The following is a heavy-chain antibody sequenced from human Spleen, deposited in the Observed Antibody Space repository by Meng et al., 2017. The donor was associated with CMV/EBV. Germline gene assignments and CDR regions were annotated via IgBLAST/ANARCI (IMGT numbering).Heavy chain of an antibody. J-gene: IGHJ4*02. V-gene: IGHV4-39*06. CDR3: ARSSSSYGYYYFDY. Sequence: SETLSLTCTVSGASITSSSYFWDWIRQSPGKGLEWIGSLSYGGSIYYNSSLKSRVTISVDMSKNQFTLRLSSLTAADTAVYYCARSSSSYGYYYFDYWGQGALVTVSS. D-gene: IGHD2-15*01. CDR1: GASITSSSYF. CDR2: LSYGGSI.